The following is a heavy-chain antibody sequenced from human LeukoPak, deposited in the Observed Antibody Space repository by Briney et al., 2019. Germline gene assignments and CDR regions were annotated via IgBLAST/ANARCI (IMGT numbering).Heavy chain of an antibody. J-gene: IGHJ4*02. CDR3: ARHIPPPYYDILTGYSLFDY. D-gene: IGHD3-9*01. Sequence: PSETLSLTCTVSGGSISSGSYYWGWIRQPPGKGLEWIGSIYYSGSTYYNPSLKSRVTISVDTSKNQFSLKLSSVTAADTAVYYCARHIPPPYYDILTGYSLFDYWGQGTLVNLSS. V-gene: IGHV4-39*01. CDR2: IYYSGST. CDR1: GGSISSGSYY.